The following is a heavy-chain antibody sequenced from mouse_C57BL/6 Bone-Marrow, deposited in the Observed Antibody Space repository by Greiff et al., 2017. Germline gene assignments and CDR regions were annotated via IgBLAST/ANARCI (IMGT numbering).Heavy chain of an antibody. CDR1: GYTFTSYW. D-gene: IGHD2-3*01. CDR2: INPSNGGT. V-gene: IGHV1-53*01. J-gene: IGHJ3*01. Sequence: QVQLQQPGTELVKPGASVKLSCKASGYTFTSYWMHWVKQRPGQGLEWIGNINPSNGGTNYNEKFKSKATLAVDKSSSTAYMQLSSLTSEDSAVCYCASENDGYYVTFLFAYWGQGTLVTVSA. CDR3: ASENDGYYVTFLFAY.